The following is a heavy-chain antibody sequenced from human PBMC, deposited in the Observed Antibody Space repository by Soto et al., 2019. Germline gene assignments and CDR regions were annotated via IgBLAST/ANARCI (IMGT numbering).Heavy chain of an antibody. V-gene: IGHV3-23*01. CDR1: MPTPSEHP. J-gene: IGHJ1*01. CDR2: IIVSCGST. CDR3: AKDKFFMNCAATCYIYSFSQH. D-gene: IGHD6-25*01. Sequence: HRHCCSAGMPTPSEHPVSCLLHAPKNRLDCVSAIIVSCGSTYYADSVKGRFTISIDNSKNTLYLQMSSLRAEDTAVYYCAKDKFFMNCAATCYIYSFSQH.